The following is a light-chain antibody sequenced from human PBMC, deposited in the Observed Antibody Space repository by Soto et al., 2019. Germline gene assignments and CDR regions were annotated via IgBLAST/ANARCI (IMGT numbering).Light chain of an antibody. Sequence: DIQMTQSPSTLSASVGDRVTITCRASQSISSWLAWYQQKPGKAPKLLIYDASSLESGVPSRFSGSGSATEFTLTISSLQADDFATYYCQQYNSYSLLTFGGGTKVEIK. CDR1: QSISSW. V-gene: IGKV1-5*01. CDR2: DAS. J-gene: IGKJ4*01. CDR3: QQYNSYSLLT.